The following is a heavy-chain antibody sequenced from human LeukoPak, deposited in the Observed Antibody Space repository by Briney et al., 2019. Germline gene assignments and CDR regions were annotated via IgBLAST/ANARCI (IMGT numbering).Heavy chain of an antibody. CDR3: ARSCTSTRCYSVGYYYYMDV. J-gene: IGHJ6*03. V-gene: IGHV4-61*02. CDR2: IYTSGST. D-gene: IGHD2-2*02. Sequence: SETLSLTCAVSGGSISSGSYYWSWIRQPAGKGLEWIGRIYTSGSTNYNPSLKSRVTISVDTSKNQFSLKLSSVTAADTAVYYCARSCTSTRCYSVGYYYYMDVWGKGTTVTVSS. CDR1: GGSISSGSYY.